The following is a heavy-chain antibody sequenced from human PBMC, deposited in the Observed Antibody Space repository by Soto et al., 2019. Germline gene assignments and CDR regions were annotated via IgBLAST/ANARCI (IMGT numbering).Heavy chain of an antibody. J-gene: IGHJ6*02. Sequence: PSETLSLTCTVSGGSIRSNYWSWIRQPPGKGLEWIGYIYYSGSTNYNPSLKSRVTISVDTSKNQFSLKLSSVTAADTAVYYCARDRLVVVPAAIRYYYYGMDVWGQGTTVTVSS. V-gene: IGHV4-59*01. CDR3: ARDRLVVVPAAIRYYYYGMDV. CDR1: GGSIRSNY. CDR2: IYYSGST. D-gene: IGHD2-2*02.